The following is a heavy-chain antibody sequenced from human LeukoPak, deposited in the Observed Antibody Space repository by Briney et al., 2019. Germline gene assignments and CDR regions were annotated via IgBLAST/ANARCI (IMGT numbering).Heavy chain of an antibody. CDR3: AGTFSSGWRIGY. J-gene: IGHJ4*02. D-gene: IGHD6-19*01. V-gene: IGHV3-7*01. Sequence: PGRSLRLSCAASGFTFSNYWMSWVRQAPGKGLEWVANIKQDGSEKYYVDSVKGRFTVSRDNPKKSLYLQMSSLRAEDTAVYYCAGTFSSGWRIGYWGQGTLVTVSS. CDR1: GFTFSNYW. CDR2: IKQDGSEK.